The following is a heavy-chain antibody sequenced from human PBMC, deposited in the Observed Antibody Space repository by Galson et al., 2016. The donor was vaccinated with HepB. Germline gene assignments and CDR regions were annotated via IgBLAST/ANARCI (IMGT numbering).Heavy chain of an antibody. Sequence: SLRLSCAASGFNFSGYAMTWVRQAPGRGLEWVSGISGSGGSKYYADSVKGRFTISGDNSKNTLYLQMKSLRAEDTAVYDCAKGPRLLYATLSAGFDPWGQGLLVTVSS. CDR1: GFNFSGYA. J-gene: IGHJ5*02. V-gene: IGHV3-23*01. CDR2: ISGSGGSK. D-gene: IGHD2-8*01. CDR3: AKGPRLLYATLSAGFDP.